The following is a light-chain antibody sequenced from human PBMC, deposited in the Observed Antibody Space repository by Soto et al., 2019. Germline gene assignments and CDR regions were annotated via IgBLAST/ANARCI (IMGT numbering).Light chain of an antibody. CDR2: WAS. CDR1: QSVLYSTNNENY. Sequence: DIVMTQSPDSLAVSLGERATINCKSSQSVLYSTNNENYLAWYQQKPGQPPKLLIYWASTRESGVPDRFSGSGSGTDFTLTISSLQAEDVAVFSCHQYYSTPRTCGQWTKVDI. J-gene: IGKJ1*01. V-gene: IGKV4-1*01. CDR3: HQYYSTPRT.